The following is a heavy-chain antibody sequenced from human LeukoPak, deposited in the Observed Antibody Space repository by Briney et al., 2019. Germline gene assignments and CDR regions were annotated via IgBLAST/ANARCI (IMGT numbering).Heavy chain of an antibody. V-gene: IGHV4-39*07. CDR2: IYYFGST. J-gene: IGHJ4*02. CDR3: ARDAGSTRVDAGGGSFDN. Sequence: SETLSLTCTVSGGSIGSSNYYWGWSRQPPGKGLEWIGSIYYFGSTYYNPSRKSRVTISIDTSKTQSSLKLTSATAADTAVYYCARDAGSTRVDAGGGSFDNWGQGTLVTVSS. CDR1: GGSIGSSNYY. D-gene: IGHD3-10*01.